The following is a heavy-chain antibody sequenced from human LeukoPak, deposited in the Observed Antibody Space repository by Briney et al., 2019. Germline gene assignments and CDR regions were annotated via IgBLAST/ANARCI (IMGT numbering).Heavy chain of an antibody. CDR2: IKQDGSAK. Sequence: PGGSLRLSCAASGFTFSSYWMHWVRQAPGKGLEWVANIKQDGSAKFYVGSVKGRFTISRDNAMNSVYLQLNTLRAEDTAVYHCARALDVWGQGTTVTVSS. CDR3: ARALDV. J-gene: IGHJ6*02. V-gene: IGHV3-7*03. CDR1: GFTFSSYW.